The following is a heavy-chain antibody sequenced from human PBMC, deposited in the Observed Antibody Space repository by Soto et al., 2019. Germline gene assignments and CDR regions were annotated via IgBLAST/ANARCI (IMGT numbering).Heavy chain of an antibody. CDR3: ARTFPRGSSSPGGYYYGMDV. Sequence: PGGSLRLSCAASGFTFSSYWMHWVRQAPGKGLVWVSRINSDGSSTSYADSVKGRFTISRDNAKNTLYLQMNSLRAEDTAVYYCARTFPRGSSSPGGYYYGMDVWRQGTTVTVSS. J-gene: IGHJ6*02. CDR2: INSDGSST. V-gene: IGHV3-74*01. CDR1: GFTFSSYW. D-gene: IGHD6-6*01.